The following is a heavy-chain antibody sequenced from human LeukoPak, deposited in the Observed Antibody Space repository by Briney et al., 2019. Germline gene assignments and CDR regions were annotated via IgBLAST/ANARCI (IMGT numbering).Heavy chain of an antibody. J-gene: IGHJ4*02. Sequence: SVKVSCKASGGTFSSYAISWVRQAPGQGLEWMGGIIPIFGTANYAQKFQGRVTITTDESTSTAYMELSSLRSEDTAVYYCARDLHSGSSPFDYWGQGTLVTVSS. CDR2: IIPIFGTA. V-gene: IGHV1-69*05. D-gene: IGHD1-26*01. CDR1: GGTFSSYA. CDR3: ARDLHSGSSPFDY.